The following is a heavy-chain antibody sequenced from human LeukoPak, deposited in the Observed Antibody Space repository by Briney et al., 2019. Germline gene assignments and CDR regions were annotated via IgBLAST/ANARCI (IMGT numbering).Heavy chain of an antibody. D-gene: IGHD6-13*01. V-gene: IGHV4-59*12. Sequence: ASETLSLTRTVSGGSISGYYWSWIRQPPGRRLEYIAYIYYSGATNYNPSLEGRVTISVDTSKNQFSLKLSSVTAADTAVYYCARFSSSTWAFDFWGQGILVTVSS. CDR3: ARFSSSTWAFDF. CDR2: IYYSGAT. J-gene: IGHJ4*02. CDR1: GGSISGYY.